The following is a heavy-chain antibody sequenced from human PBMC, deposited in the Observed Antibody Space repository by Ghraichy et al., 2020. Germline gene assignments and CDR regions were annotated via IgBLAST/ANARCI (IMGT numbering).Heavy chain of an antibody. CDR3: ARDGGWSAFDY. CDR2: MNPDGIAI. CDR1: RFSFRDSW. J-gene: IGHJ4*02. Sequence: GGSLRLSCAASRFSFRDSWMNWVRQAPGKGLEWVASMNPDGIAIYYIDSVRGRFTISRDNAKNSLYLQMNSLRAEDTAMYYCARDGGWSAFDYWGQGTLVTVSS. V-gene: IGHV3-7*03. D-gene: IGHD3-3*01.